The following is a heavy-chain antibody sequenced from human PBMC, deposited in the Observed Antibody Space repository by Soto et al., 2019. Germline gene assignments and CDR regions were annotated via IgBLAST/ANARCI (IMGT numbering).Heavy chain of an antibody. CDR1: GGSISSGGYY. V-gene: IGHV4-31*03. CDR2: IYYSGST. Sequence: PSETLSLTCTVSGGSISSGGYYWSWIRQHPGKGLEWIGYIYYSGSTYYNPSLKSRVTISVDTSKNQFSLKLSSVTAADTAVYYCARLPIVVVPAAIALFDYWGQGTLVTVSS. D-gene: IGHD2-2*02. J-gene: IGHJ4*02. CDR3: ARLPIVVVPAAIALFDY.